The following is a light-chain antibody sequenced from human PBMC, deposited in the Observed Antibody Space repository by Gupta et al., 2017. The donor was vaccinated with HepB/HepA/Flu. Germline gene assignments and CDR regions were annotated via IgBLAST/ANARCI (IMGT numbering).Light chain of an antibody. Sequence: QTVVTQEPSLTVSPGGTVTLNCASSTGTVPSDYYPNWFQRKPGQPPRAPIYRTSNKHSWTPALFSGSLRASKAAPTLSGVHPVDEAEDYCLFYYVGDRFGTQGVCGGGTKLTVL. J-gene: IGLJ2*01. CDR3: LFYYVGDRFGTQGV. CDR1: TGTVPSDYY. CDR2: RTS. V-gene: IGLV7-43*01.